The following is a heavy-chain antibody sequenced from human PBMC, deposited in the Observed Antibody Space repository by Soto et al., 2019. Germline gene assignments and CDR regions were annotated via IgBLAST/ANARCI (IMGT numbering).Heavy chain of an antibody. Sequence: EVQLVESGGGLVKPGGSLRLSCAASKFTFSGYSMNWVRQAPGKGLEWVASISSNSNYIYYADSVKGRFTISRDNAKNSLYLQMNSLRTEDTAVYYCARVTRVAAAGTQAFDIWGQGTMVTVSS. J-gene: IGHJ3*02. D-gene: IGHD6-13*01. V-gene: IGHV3-21*01. CDR1: KFTFSGYS. CDR2: ISSNSNYI. CDR3: ARVTRVAAAGTQAFDI.